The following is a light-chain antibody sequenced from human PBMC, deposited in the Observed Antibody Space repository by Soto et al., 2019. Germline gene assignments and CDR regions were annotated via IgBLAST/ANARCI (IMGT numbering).Light chain of an antibody. CDR1: SSNIGTNY. CDR3: AAWDDSLSGPL. CDR2: SND. Sequence: QSVLTQSPSASGTPGQRVTISCSGTSSNIGTNYVYWYQQLPGTAPKVLIYSNDKRPSGVPDRFSGSKSGTSASLAISGLRSEDEADYSCAAWDDSLSGPLFGGGTKLTVL. J-gene: IGLJ2*01. V-gene: IGLV1-47*01.